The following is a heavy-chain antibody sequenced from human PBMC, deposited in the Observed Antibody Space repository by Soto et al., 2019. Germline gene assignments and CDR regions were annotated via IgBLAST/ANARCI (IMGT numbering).Heavy chain of an antibody. CDR3: AKDLPLYDFWSGYYPDGMDV. D-gene: IGHD3-3*01. CDR2: ISGSGGST. J-gene: IGHJ6*04. CDR1: GFTFSSYA. Sequence: GGSLRLSCAASGFTFSSYAMSWVRQAPGKGLEWVSAISGSGGSTYYADSVKGRFTISRDNSKNTLYLQMNSLRAEDTAVYYCAKDLPLYDFWSGYYPDGMDVWGKGTKVTVSS. V-gene: IGHV3-23*01.